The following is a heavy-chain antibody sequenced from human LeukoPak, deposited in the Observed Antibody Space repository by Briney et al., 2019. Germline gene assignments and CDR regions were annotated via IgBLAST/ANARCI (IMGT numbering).Heavy chain of an antibody. CDR1: GYTFTRYH. V-gene: IGHV1-46*01. D-gene: IGHD3-3*01. J-gene: IGHJ4*02. CDR3: AREAIFGVVREYYFDY. CDR2: INPSGGTT. Sequence: ASVKVSCKTSGYTFTRYHIHRARQAPGQGLEWMGVINPSGGTTTYAQNFQGRVTMTRDTSTTTVYMELSSLRSDDTAVYYCAREAIFGVVREYYFDYWGQGTLVTVS.